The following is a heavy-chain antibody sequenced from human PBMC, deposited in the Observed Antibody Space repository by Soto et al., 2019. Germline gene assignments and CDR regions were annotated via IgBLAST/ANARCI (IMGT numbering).Heavy chain of an antibody. Sequence: ASVKVSCKASGYTFTTYGIHWVRQAPGQRLEWLGWINAGDGNTKYSQKFQGRVTITRDTSATTAYMELSSLRSEDTAVYYCARESGPTPEPHPSPRGHRDYYYYYMDVWGKGTTVTVSS. J-gene: IGHJ6*03. CDR2: INAGDGNT. CDR1: GYTFTTYG. D-gene: IGHD1-26*01. CDR3: ARESGPTPEPHPSPRGHRDYYYYYMDV. V-gene: IGHV1-3*01.